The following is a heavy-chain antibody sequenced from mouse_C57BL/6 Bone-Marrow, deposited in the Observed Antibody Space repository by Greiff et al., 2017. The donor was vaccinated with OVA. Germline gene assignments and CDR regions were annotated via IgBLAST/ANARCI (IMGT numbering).Heavy chain of an antibody. CDR1: GYSFTGYY. V-gene: IGHV1-42*01. J-gene: IGHJ2*01. CDR2: INPSTGGT. Sequence: VQLQQSGPELVKPGASVKISCKASGYSFTGYYMNWVKQSPEKSLEWIGEINPSTGGTTYNQKFKAKATLTVDKSSSTAYMQLKSLTSEASAVYYCARKRYSFDYWGQGTTLTVSS. D-gene: IGHD2-12*01. CDR3: ARKRYSFDY.